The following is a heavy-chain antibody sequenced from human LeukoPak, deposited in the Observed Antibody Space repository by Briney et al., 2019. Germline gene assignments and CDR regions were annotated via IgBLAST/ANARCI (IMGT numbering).Heavy chain of an antibody. CDR1: GFTFSSYG. CDR3: AKDSVPATAITSFGDY. J-gene: IGHJ4*02. Sequence: GGSLRLSCAASGFTFSSYGMHWVRQAPGKGLEWVAVISYDGSNKYYADSVKGRFTISRDNSKNTLYLQMDSLRAEDTAVYYCAKDSVPATAITSFGDYWGQGTLVTVSS. V-gene: IGHV3-30*18. D-gene: IGHD3-3*01. CDR2: ISYDGSNK.